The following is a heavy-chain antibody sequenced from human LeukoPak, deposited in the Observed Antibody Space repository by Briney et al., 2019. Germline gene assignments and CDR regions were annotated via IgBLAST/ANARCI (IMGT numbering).Heavy chain of an antibody. J-gene: IGHJ4*02. D-gene: IGHD1-26*01. CDR2: VNEDGSRT. CDR1: VFTLIYLL. V-gene: IGHV3-74*01. CDR3: AISMSGRYDF. Sequence: GGSLRHSCAGDVFTLIYLLGPSGRQAPGQWLVWVTRVNEDGSRTDYADFVQGRFSISRNNAKNRLYLQMNRLTIEDTAVYYCAISMSGRYDFWGQGTLVTVSS.